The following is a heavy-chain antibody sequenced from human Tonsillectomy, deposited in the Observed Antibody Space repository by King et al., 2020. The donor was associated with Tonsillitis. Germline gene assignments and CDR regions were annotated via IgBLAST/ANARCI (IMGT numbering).Heavy chain of an antibody. J-gene: IGHJ4*02. D-gene: IGHD3-22*01. CDR1: GFTFSTYW. CDR3: ASYYDSSGSSGFDY. CDR2: IKQDGSKK. V-gene: IGHV3-7*01. Sequence: VQLVESGGGLVQPGGSLRLSCAASGFTFSTYWMTLGRQAPGKGLEWVANIKQDGSKKYYVDSVKGRFTISRGNAKNSMCLQMNILRAKEPAVYYCASYYDSSGSSGFDYWGQGTLVTVSS.